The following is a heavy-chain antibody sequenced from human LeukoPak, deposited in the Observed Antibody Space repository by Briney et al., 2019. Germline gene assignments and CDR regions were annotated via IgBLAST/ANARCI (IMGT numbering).Heavy chain of an antibody. D-gene: IGHD6-13*01. CDR2: IYYSGST. Sequence: PSETLSLTCTVSGGSISSGDYYWSWIRQPPGKGLEWIGYIYYSGSTYYNPSLKSRVTISVDTSKNQFSLKLSSVTAADTAVYYCARVGIAAAGTFDYWGQGTLVTVSS. CDR3: ARVGIAAAGTFDY. CDR1: GGSISSGDYY. J-gene: IGHJ4*02. V-gene: IGHV4-30-4*01.